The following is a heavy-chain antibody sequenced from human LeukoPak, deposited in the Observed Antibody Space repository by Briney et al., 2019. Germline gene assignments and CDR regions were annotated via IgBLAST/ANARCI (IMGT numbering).Heavy chain of an antibody. Sequence: ASVKVSCKASGYTFTTYGINWERQAPGQGLEWIGWISAYNDNTNYAQKLQGRVTMTTDTSTTTAYMELRSLRSDDTAVYYCARSHRREAVADQDYWGQGTLVTVSS. V-gene: IGHV1-18*01. CDR1: GYTFTTYG. CDR2: ISAYNDNT. D-gene: IGHD6-19*01. CDR3: ARSHRREAVADQDY. J-gene: IGHJ4*02.